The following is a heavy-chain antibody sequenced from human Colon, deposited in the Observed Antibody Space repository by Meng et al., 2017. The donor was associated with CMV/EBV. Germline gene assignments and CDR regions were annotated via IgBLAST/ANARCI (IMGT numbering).Heavy chain of an antibody. V-gene: IGHV4-39*07. J-gene: IGHJ4*02. CDR3: ARVDIMTTFLFDF. CDR2: ISYTGST. CDR1: GGSISSSNYH. D-gene: IGHD1-1*01. Sequence: ESLKISCTVSGGSISSSNYHWGWIRQSPGKGLEWIGSISYTGSTYYNPSLQSRLTISVDRTNNQFSLKLTSVTAADTAVYYCARVDIMTTFLFDFWGQGTLVTVSS.